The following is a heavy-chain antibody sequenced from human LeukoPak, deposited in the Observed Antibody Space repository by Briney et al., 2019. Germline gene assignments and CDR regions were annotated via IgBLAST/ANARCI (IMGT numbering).Heavy chain of an antibody. V-gene: IGHV3-30*02. D-gene: IGHD3-10*01. CDR1: GFSFSTYG. CDR2: IRFDGGKK. CDR3: ASVYGSGSYLSNYYYMDV. Sequence: PGGSLRLSCAASGFSFSTYGFHWVRQAPGKGLEWVTFIRFDGGKKNYADSVKGRFTISRDNAKNSLYLQMNSLRAEDTAVYYCASVYGSGSYLSNYYYMDVWGKGTTVTISS. J-gene: IGHJ6*03.